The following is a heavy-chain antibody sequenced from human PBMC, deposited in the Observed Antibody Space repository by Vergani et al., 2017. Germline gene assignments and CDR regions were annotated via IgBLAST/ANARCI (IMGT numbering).Heavy chain of an antibody. D-gene: IGHD3-3*01. CDR1: GGSISSYY. J-gene: IGHJ6*02. V-gene: IGHV4-59*01. CDR3: AGWAGWSYGMDV. Sequence: QVQLQESGPGLVKPSETLSLTCTVSGGSISSYYWSWIRQPPGKGLEWIGYIYYSGSTNYNPSIKSRVTISVDTSKNQFSLKLSSVTAADTAVYYCAGWAGWSYGMDVWGQGTTVTVSS. CDR2: IYYSGST.